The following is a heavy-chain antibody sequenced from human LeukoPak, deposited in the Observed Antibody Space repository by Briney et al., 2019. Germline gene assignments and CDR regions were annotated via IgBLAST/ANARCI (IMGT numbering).Heavy chain of an antibody. CDR1: GFTFSRYW. D-gene: IGHD5-18*01. CDR3: ANLEGGYSYGPFDY. V-gene: IGHV3-74*01. Sequence: GGSLRLSCAASGFTFSRYWMQWVRHAPGKGLVWVSHINSDGSSTTYADSVKGRFTISRDNSKNTLYLQMNSLRAEDTAVCYCANLEGGYSYGPFDYWGQGTLVTVSS. J-gene: IGHJ4*02. CDR2: INSDGSST.